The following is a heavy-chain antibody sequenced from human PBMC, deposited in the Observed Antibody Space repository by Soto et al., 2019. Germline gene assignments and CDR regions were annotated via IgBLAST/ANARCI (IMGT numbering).Heavy chain of an antibody. CDR3: ARDGGRHSGGIDY. D-gene: IGHD1-26*01. J-gene: IGHJ4*02. CDR2: IIPIFGTA. Sequence: QVQLVQSGAEVKKPGSSVKVSCKASGGTFSSYSINWVRQAPGQGLEWMGEIIPIFGTANYAQKFQGSVTITADESTSTAYMELRSLRSEDTAVYYCARDGGRHSGGIDYWGQGPLVTVSS. CDR1: GGTFSSYS. V-gene: IGHV1-69*01.